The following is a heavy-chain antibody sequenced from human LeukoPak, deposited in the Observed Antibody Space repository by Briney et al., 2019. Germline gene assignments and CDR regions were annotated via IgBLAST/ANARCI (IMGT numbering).Heavy chain of an antibody. J-gene: IGHJ4*02. CDR1: GGSISSSHW. V-gene: IGHV4-4*02. Sequence: SGTLSLTCTVSGGSISSSHWWGWVRQPPGKGLEWVGEIHHSGSTNSNPSLKSRVTISVDKSKNQFSLRLNSVTAADTAVYYCAREFVQGSSLPYFDYWGQGTLVTVSS. CDR3: AREFVQGSSLPYFDY. CDR2: IHHSGST. D-gene: IGHD1-26*01.